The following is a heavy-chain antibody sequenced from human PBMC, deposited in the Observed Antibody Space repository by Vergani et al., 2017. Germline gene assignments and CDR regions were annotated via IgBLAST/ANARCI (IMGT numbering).Heavy chain of an antibody. Sequence: QITLKESGPTLVKPTQTLTLTCTFSGFSLNTRGVSVAWIRQPPGKALDWLALTYWNDDQHYTPSLNNRVTITKDTSKNQVVLTMTNMAYVDTGTYYCVYREAECGTTGCFYEFYNYYYMDVWGKGTTVTVSS. D-gene: IGHD1-7*01. V-gene: IGHV2-5*04. CDR1: GFSLNTRGVS. J-gene: IGHJ6*03. CDR3: VYREAECGTTGCFYEFYNYYYMDV. CDR2: TYWNDDQ.